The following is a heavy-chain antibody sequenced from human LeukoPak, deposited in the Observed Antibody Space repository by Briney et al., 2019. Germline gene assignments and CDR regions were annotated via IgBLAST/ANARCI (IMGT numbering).Heavy chain of an antibody. CDR1: GGSISSYY. Sequence: SETLSLTCNVSGGSISSYYWGWIRQPPGKGPEWIGYIYYSGSTNYNPSLKSRVTISVDTSKNQFSLRLSSVTAADTAVYYCARVKYYYDSSGYSQNFDYWGQGTLVTVSS. D-gene: IGHD3-22*01. CDR2: IYYSGST. J-gene: IGHJ4*02. CDR3: ARVKYYYDSSGYSQNFDY. V-gene: IGHV4-59*01.